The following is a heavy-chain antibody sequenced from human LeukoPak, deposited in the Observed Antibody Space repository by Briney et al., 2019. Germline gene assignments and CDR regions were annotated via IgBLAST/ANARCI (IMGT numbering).Heavy chain of an antibody. D-gene: IGHD3-16*01. CDR3: ATGGYYFDY. CDR2: IKSKPNGGTT. J-gene: IGHJ4*02. CDR1: GFTFSNAW. Sequence: GGSLRLSCAGSGFTFSNAWMNWVRQVPGKGLEWVCRIKSKPNGGTTDYAAPVKGRFSISRDDSKNTVYVQMNSLKTEDTAVYYCATGGYYFDYWGQGTLVTVSS. V-gene: IGHV3-15*01.